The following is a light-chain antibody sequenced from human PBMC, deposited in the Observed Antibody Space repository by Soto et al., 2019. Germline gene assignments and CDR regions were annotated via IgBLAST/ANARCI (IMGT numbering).Light chain of an antibody. Sequence: VLLTQSPVTLSLSPVERATLSCKASQRFRCLLAWYQQKPGKAPRLLIYDAYNTALGIPPRFSGSGSGTDFTITISSLQPADSAVYYCQQRHLWHITFGQGTRLEIK. CDR2: DAY. V-gene: IGKV3-11*01. J-gene: IGKJ5*01. CDR3: QQRHLWHIT. CDR1: QRFRCL.